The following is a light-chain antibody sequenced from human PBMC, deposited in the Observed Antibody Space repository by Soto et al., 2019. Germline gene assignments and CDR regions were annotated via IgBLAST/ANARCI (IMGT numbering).Light chain of an antibody. Sequence: QSVLTQPASVSGSPGQSFTISCTGTSSDVGGYNYVSWYQQHPGKAPKLMIYEVSNRPSGISNRFSGSKSGNTASLTISGLQGEDEADYYCASYTSSSSYVFGIGTKVTVL. CDR3: ASYTSSSSYV. CDR1: SSDVGGYNY. V-gene: IGLV2-14*01. CDR2: EVS. J-gene: IGLJ1*01.